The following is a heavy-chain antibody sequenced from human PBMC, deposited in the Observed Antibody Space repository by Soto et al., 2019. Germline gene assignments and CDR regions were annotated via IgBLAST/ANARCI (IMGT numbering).Heavy chain of an antibody. D-gene: IGHD4-17*01. V-gene: IGHV3-21*01. J-gene: IGHJ5*02. Sequence: EVQLVESGGGLVKPGRSLRLSCAASGFTFSSYSMNWVRQAPGKGLEWVSSISSSSSYIYYADSVKGRFTISRDNAKNSLYLQMNSLRAEDTAVYYCARSVESDDGDAGGQNWFDLWGQGTLVTVSS. CDR3: ARSVESDDGDAGGQNWFDL. CDR2: ISSSSSYI. CDR1: GFTFSSYS.